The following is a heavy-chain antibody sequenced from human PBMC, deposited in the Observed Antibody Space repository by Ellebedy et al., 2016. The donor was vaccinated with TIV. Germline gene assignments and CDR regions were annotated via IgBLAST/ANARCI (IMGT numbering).Heavy chain of an antibody. V-gene: IGHV4-59*08. CDR3: ARHGRWLQPFDY. CDR2: IYYSGST. J-gene: IGHJ4*02. D-gene: IGHD5-24*01. Sequence: SETLSLTXAVYGGSFSGYYWSWIRQPPGKGLEWIGYIYYSGSTNYNPSLKSRVTISVDTSKNQFSLKLSSVTAADTAVYYCARHGRWLQPFDYWGQGTLVTVSS. CDR1: GGSFSGYY.